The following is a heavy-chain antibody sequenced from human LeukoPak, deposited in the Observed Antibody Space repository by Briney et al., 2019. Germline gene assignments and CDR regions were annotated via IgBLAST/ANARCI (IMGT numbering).Heavy chain of an antibody. J-gene: IGHJ4*02. CDR2: IKQEGSEK. D-gene: IGHD1-26*01. CDR3: ARDGHSGRYSDSDY. V-gene: IGHV3-7*01. Sequence: GGSLRLSCAASGFTFSNYWVTWVRQAPGKGLGWVANIKQEGSEKYYVDSVKGRFTIPRNHAKKSLYLQMNSLRAEATAVYYCARDGHSGRYSDSDYWGQGTLVTVSS. CDR1: GFTFSNYW.